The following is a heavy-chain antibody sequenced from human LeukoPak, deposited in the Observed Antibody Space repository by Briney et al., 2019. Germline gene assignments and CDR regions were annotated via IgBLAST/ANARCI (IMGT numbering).Heavy chain of an antibody. CDR1: GDSINSHY. D-gene: IGHD4-11*01. CDR3: ARTTYQTTVTTSTRRAWWFDP. V-gene: IGHV4-59*11. Sequence: PSGTLSLTCTVSGDSINSHYWSWIRQPPGKGLEWIGYISYSGSTSYNPSLKSRVTISADTSKNNFSLMLTSVTAADTAVYYCARTTYQTTVTTSTRRAWWFDPWGQGTLVIVSS. J-gene: IGHJ5*02. CDR2: ISYSGST.